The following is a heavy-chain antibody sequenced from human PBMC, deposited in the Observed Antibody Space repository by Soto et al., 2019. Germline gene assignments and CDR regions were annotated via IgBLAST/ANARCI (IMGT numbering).Heavy chain of an antibody. D-gene: IGHD2-2*01. CDR2: ISSSSSYI. V-gene: IGHV3-21*01. CDR3: ARGGLDCSSTSCYDY. Sequence: GGSLRLSCEASGFTFSSYSMNWVRQAPGKGLEWVSSISSSSSYIYYADSVKGRFTISRDNAKNSLYLQMNSLRAEDTAVYYCARGGLDCSSTSCYDYWGQGTLVTVSS. CDR1: GFTFSSYS. J-gene: IGHJ4*02.